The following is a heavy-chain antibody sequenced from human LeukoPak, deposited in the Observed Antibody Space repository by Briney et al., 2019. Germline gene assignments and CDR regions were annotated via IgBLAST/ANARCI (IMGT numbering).Heavy chain of an antibody. Sequence: GGSLRLSCAASGFTFSNAWMSWVRQAPGRGLEWVGRIKRKGDDGTIDYAAPVKGRLSVSRDDSKNMLYLQMSSLKSEDTAVYYCTAGTGRSDFDYWGQGTLVTVSS. J-gene: IGHJ4*02. V-gene: IGHV3-15*01. CDR2: IKRKGDDGTI. CDR3: TAGTGRSDFDY. CDR1: GFTFSNAW. D-gene: IGHD3/OR15-3a*01.